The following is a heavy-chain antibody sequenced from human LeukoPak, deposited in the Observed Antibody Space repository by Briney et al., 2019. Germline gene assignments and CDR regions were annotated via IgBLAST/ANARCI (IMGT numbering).Heavy chain of an antibody. V-gene: IGHV3-15*01. CDR1: GFTFSNAW. D-gene: IGHD1-20*01. CDR2: IKSKTDGGTT. CDR3: TTDRWPLMYDWNQGTFDY. Sequence: GGSLRLSCAASGFTFSNAWMSWVRQAPGKGLEWVGRIKSKTDGGTTDYAAPVKGRFTISRDDSKNTLYLQMNSLKTEDTAVYYCTTDRWPLMYDWNQGTFDYWGQGTLVTVSS. J-gene: IGHJ4*02.